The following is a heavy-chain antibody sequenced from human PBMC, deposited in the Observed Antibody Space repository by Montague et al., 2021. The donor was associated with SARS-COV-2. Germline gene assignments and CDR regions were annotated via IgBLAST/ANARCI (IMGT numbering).Heavy chain of an antibody. J-gene: IGHJ6*02. V-gene: IGHV3-48*04. Sequence: SLRLSCAASGFTFSTYSMNWVRQAPGRGLEWVSHISIGSSNEYYAASVKGRFTISRDNSKNSLSLQMNSLRAEDTAVYYCARVGRVCNDGVCYFYYYGMDVWGQGTTVTVSS. CDR1: GFTFSTYS. D-gene: IGHD2-8*01. CDR2: ISIGSSNE. CDR3: ARVGRVCNDGVCYFYYYGMDV.